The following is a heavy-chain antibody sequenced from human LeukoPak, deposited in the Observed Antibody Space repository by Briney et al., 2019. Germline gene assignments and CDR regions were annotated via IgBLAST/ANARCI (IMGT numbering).Heavy chain of an antibody. CDR3: AKVFPPNFPLYYFDY. CDR2: ISGSGGST. D-gene: IGHD2-21*01. J-gene: IGHJ4*02. V-gene: IGHV3-23*01. CDR1: GFTFSTYA. Sequence: GGSLRLSCAASGFTFSTYAMTWVRQAPGKGLEWVSAISGSGGSTYYADSVKGRFTISRDNSNNTLHLQMNSLRAEDTAVYYCAKVFPPNFPLYYFDYWGQGTLVTVSS.